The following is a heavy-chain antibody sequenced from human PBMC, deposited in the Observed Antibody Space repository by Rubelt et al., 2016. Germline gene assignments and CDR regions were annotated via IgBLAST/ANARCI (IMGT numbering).Heavy chain of an antibody. CDR2: IRTKASGGTT. Sequence: VQLVESGGGLVQPGGSLRLSCAASGFSVSSKYMAWVRQAPGAGLEWVGFIRTKASGGTTEFVASVKGRFTISRDDSESIAYLQMNSLKIEDTAVYYCARGYGANWGQGTLVTVSS. D-gene: IGHD3-10*01. CDR3: ARGYGAN. V-gene: IGHV3-49*04. CDR1: GFSVSSKY. J-gene: IGHJ4*02.